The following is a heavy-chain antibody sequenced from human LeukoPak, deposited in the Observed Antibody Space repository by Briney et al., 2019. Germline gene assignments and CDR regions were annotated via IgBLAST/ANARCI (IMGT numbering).Heavy chain of an antibody. CDR2: INHSGST. CDR3: ARARAVAGPDY. V-gene: IGHV4-34*01. D-gene: IGHD6-19*01. CDR1: GGSFSGYY. Sequence: SETLSLTCAVYGGSFSGYYWSWIRQPPGKGLEWIGEINHSGSTNYNPSLKSRVTISVDTSKNQFSLKLSSVTAADMAVYYCARARAVAGPDYWGQGTLVTVSS. J-gene: IGHJ4*02.